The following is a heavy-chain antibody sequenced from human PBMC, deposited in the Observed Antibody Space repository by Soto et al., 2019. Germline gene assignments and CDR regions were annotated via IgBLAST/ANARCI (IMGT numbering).Heavy chain of an antibody. J-gene: IGHJ4*02. CDR3: ARCRDAFGFDS. CDR2: IHYKGRT. D-gene: IGHD2-15*01. CDR1: GGSIASGGYY. Sequence: QVQLQESGPGLVKPSETLSLTCNVSGGSIASGGYYWAWIRQHTGKGLEWIGYIHYKGRTSYNPYLESRSSISLDTSGNHFSLKLTSVTAADTAVYYCARCRDAFGFDSWGQGTLVTVSS. V-gene: IGHV4-31*03.